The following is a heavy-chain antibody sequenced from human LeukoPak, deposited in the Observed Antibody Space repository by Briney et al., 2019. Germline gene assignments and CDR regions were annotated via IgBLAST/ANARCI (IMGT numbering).Heavy chain of an antibody. CDR3: ARGGRYSNYVFLDY. V-gene: IGHV4-34*01. Sequence: SETLSLTCAVYGGSFSGYYWSWIRQPPGKGLEWIGEVNHSGSTNYYPSLKSRVTISVDTSKNQFSLKLSSVTAADTAVYYCARGGRYSNYVFLDYWGQGTLVTVSS. D-gene: IGHD4-4*01. CDR2: VNHSGST. CDR1: GGSFSGYY. J-gene: IGHJ4*02.